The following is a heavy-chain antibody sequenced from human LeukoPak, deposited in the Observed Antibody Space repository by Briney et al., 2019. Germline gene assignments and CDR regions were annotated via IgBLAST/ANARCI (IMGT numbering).Heavy chain of an antibody. CDR2: ISSSGSTI. Sequence: QAGGSLRLSCAASGFTFSIYEMNWVRLAPGKGLEWVSYISSSGSTIYYADSLKGRFTISRDNAKNSLYLQMNSLRAEDTAVYYCARSPYSESYYGDAFDIWGQGTVVIVSS. CDR1: GFTFSIYE. CDR3: ARSPYSESYYGDAFDI. D-gene: IGHD1-26*01. J-gene: IGHJ3*02. V-gene: IGHV3-48*03.